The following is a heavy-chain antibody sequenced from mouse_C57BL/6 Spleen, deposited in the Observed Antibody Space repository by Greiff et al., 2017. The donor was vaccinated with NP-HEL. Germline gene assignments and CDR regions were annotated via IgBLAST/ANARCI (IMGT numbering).Heavy chain of an antibody. D-gene: IGHD2-10*02. V-gene: IGHV1-52*01. CDR2: IDPSDSET. CDR3: ARLGGYGNYWYFDV. J-gene: IGHJ1*03. Sequence: QVQLQQPGAELVRPGSSVKLSCKASGYTFTSYWMHWVKQRPIQGLEWIGNIDPSDSETHYNQKFKDKATLTVDKSSSTAYMQLSSLTSEDSAVYYCARLGGYGNYWYFDVWGTGTTVTVSS. CDR1: GYTFTSYW.